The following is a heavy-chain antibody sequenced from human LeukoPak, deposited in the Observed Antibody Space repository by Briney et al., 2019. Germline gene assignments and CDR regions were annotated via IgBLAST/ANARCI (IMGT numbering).Heavy chain of an antibody. CDR3: ARGLDNYGSGSSD. J-gene: IGHJ4*02. Sequence: GGSLRLSCAASGFTFTIYGMNWVRQAPGKGLEWVSGVGGDARRTYYADSVKSRFTIDRDNSKNSLYLQMNSLRAEDTAVYYCARGLDNYGSGSSDWGQGTLVTVSS. V-gene: IGHV3-23*01. D-gene: IGHD3-10*01. CDR2: VGGDARRT. CDR1: GFTFTIYG.